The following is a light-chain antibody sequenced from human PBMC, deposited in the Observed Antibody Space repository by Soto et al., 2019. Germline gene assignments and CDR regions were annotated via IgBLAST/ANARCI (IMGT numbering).Light chain of an antibody. CDR1: SSDVGGYNY. Sequence: QSVLTQPASVSGSPGQSITISCTGTSSDVGGYNYVSWYQQHPGKAPKLMIYDVSNRPSGVSNRFSGSKSGNTAYLTISGIQAEHEADYYCSSYTSSRTGWLFSGVTKLTVL. J-gene: IGLJ3*02. CDR3: SSYTSSRTGWL. CDR2: DVS. V-gene: IGLV2-14*01.